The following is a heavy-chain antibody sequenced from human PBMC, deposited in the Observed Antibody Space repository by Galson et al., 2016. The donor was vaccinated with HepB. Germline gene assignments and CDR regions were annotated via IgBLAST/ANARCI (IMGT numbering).Heavy chain of an antibody. CDR3: AREGAWEKWYFDL. CDR1: GFTFSCCS. CDR2: IGTDGRTK. J-gene: IGHJ2*01. Sequence: SLRLSCAASGFTFSCCSIHWVRQVPGKGLEWVAVIGTDGRTKFYADSVRGRFTISRDNSENTVYLQMSSLRSEDTAVYYCAREGAWEKWYFDLWGRGSLVTVSS. V-gene: IGHV3-30*03. D-gene: IGHD1-26*01.